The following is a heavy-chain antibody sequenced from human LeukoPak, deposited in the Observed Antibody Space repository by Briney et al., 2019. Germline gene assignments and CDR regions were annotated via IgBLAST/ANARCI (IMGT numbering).Heavy chain of an antibody. CDR1: GYTFTGYY. D-gene: IGHD2-2*01. J-gene: IGHJ3*02. Sequence: ASVKVSCKASGYTFTGYYMHWVRQAPGQGLEWMGWINPNSGGTNYAQKFQGRVTMIRDTSISTAYMELSRLRSDDTAVYYCARYCSSTSCYGAFDIWGQGTMVTVSS. CDR2: INPNSGGT. V-gene: IGHV1-2*02. CDR3: ARYCSSTSCYGAFDI.